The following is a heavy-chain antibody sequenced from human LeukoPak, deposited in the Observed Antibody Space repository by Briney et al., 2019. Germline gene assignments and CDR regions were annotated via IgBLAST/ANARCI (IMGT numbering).Heavy chain of an antibody. CDR2: ICSSGTTI. Sequence: GGSLRLSCAASGFSFSSYEMNSVRQAPGKGLEWLSYICSSGTTIYYAETLRGRFTISRDNAENSLYLQMNSLRAEDTAIYYCGLLKSYHYGSGSAGYLDSWGHGTLGTVSS. CDR3: GLLKSYHYGSGSAGYLDS. CDR1: GFSFSSYE. J-gene: IGHJ4*01. V-gene: IGHV3-48*03. D-gene: IGHD3-10*01.